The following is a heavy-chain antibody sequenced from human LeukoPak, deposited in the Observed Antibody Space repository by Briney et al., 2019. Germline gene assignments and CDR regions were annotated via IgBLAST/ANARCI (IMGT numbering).Heavy chain of an antibody. J-gene: IGHJ5*02. V-gene: IGHV4-34*01. CDR2: ISHSGST. CDR3: ARHGLLLWFGEEGSWFDP. CDR1: GGSFSGYY. Sequence: SETLSLTCAVYGGSFSGYYWSWIRQPPGKGLEWIGEISHSGSTNYNPSLKSRVTISVDTSKNQFSLKLSSVTAADTAVYYCARHGLLLWFGEEGSWFDPWGQGTLVTVSS. D-gene: IGHD3-10*01.